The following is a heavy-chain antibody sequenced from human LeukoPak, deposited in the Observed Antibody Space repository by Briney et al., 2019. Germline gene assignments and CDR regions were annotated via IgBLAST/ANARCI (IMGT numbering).Heavy chain of an antibody. Sequence: SVKVSCKASGGTFSSYAISWVRQAPGQGLEWMGGIIPIFGTANYAQKFQGRVTITADESTSTAYMELSSLRSEDTAVYYCARKNSDTPLIFDYWGQGTLVTVSS. CDR1: GGTFSSYA. V-gene: IGHV1-69*13. CDR2: IIPIFGTA. CDR3: ARKNSDTPLIFDY. D-gene: IGHD5-18*01. J-gene: IGHJ4*02.